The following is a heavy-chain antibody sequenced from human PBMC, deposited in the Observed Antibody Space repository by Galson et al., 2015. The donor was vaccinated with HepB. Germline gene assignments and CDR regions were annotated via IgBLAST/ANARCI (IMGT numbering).Heavy chain of an antibody. V-gene: IGHV1-46*01. CDR2: INPSGGST. CDR3: ARSLPGGWYYFDY. D-gene: IGHD3-16*01. Sequence: SVKVSCKASGYTFTSYYMHWVRQAPGQGLEWMGVINPSGGSTNYAQNFQGRVTMTRDTSTTIVYMELTSLKSDDTAVYYCARSLPGGWYYFDYWGQGALVTCSS. CDR1: GYTFTSYY. J-gene: IGHJ4*02.